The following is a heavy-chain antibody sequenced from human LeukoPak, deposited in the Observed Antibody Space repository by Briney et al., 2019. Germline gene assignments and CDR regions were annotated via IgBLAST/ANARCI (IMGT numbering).Heavy chain of an antibody. J-gene: IGHJ4*02. CDR1: GYSFTSYW. CDR2: IYPGDSDT. Sequence: GESLKISCXGSGYSFTSYWIGWVRQMPGKGLGWMGIIYPGDSDTRYSPSFQGQVTISADKSISTAYLQWSSLKASDTAMYYCTYSSSWPINPNLTPEDQYFDYWGQGTLVTVSS. V-gene: IGHV5-51*01. D-gene: IGHD6-13*01. CDR3: TYSSSWPINPNLTPEDQYFDY.